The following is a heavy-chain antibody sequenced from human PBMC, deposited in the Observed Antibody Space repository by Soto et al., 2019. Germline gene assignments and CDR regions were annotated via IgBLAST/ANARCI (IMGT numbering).Heavy chain of an antibody. CDR2: ISGSGGST. V-gene: IGHV3-23*01. Sequence: GGSLRLSCAASGFTFSSYAMSWVRQAPGKGLEWVTDISGSGGSTYYADSVKGRFTISSDYSKNTLYLQMNSLRAEDTAVYYCAKGYSGYDYYYYYYTDVWGKGITVTVSS. J-gene: IGHJ6*03. CDR1: GFTFSSYA. CDR3: AKGYSGYDYYYYYYTDV. D-gene: IGHD5-12*01.